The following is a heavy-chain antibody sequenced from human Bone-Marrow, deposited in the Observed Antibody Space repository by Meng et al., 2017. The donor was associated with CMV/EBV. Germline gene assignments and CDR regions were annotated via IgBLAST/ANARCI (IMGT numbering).Heavy chain of an antibody. CDR2: ICHSGST. CDR3: ARAGGRVYYFDY. Sequence: CAASGVTFSSFDWWGWGQQPAGGRLWWIGDICHSGSTYYAPSVKGRVTISVDKSKNQFSLKMSSVTVADTAVYYCARAGGRVYYFDYWGQGTLVTVSS. D-gene: IGHD1-26*01. CDR1: GVTFSSFDW. J-gene: IGHJ4*02. V-gene: IGHV4-4*02.